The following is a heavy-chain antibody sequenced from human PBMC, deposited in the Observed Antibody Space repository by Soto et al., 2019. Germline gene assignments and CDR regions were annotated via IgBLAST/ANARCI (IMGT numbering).Heavy chain of an antibody. CDR3: ARVEMGIVATILDY. J-gene: IGHJ4*02. V-gene: IGHV4-31*03. D-gene: IGHD5-12*01. CDR1: GGSISSGGYY. Sequence: QVQLQESGPGLVKPSQTLSLTCTVSGGSISSGGYYWSWIRQHPGKGLEWIGYIYYSGSTSYNPSPKSRVTISVDTSKNQFSLKLSSVTAADTAVYYCARVEMGIVATILDYWGQGTLVTVSS. CDR2: IYYSGST.